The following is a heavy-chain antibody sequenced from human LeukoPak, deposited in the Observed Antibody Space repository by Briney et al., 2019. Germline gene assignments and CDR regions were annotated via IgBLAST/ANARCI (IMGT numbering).Heavy chain of an antibody. Sequence: GGSLRLSCAASGFTFSSYSMNWVRQAPGKGLEWVANIDHDGSEQYYVDSVKGRFTISRDNAKSSLYLQMSILRAEDTAVYYCARYYDGAGQDDCFDYWGQGTLVTVSS. CDR3: ARYYDGAGQDDCFDY. V-gene: IGHV3-7*01. CDR1: GFTFSSYS. J-gene: IGHJ4*02. CDR2: IDHDGSEQ. D-gene: IGHD3-16*01.